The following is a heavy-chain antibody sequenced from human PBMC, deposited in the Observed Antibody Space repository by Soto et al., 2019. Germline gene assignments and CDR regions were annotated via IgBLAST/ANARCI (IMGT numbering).Heavy chain of an antibody. J-gene: IGHJ6*02. Sequence: TSETLSLTCTVSGGSISSGDYYWSWIRQPPGKGLEWIGYIYYSGSTYYNPSLKSRVTISVDTSKNQFSLKLSSVTAADTAVYYCARVTVTTGGYGMDVWGQGTTVTVSS. CDR3: ARVTVTTGGYGMDV. CDR1: GGSISSGDYY. D-gene: IGHD4-4*01. V-gene: IGHV4-30-4*01. CDR2: IYYSGST.